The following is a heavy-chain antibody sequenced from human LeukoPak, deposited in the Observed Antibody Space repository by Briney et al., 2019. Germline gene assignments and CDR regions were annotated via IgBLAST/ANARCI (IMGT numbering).Heavy chain of an antibody. CDR1: EFSVGSNY. D-gene: IGHD4/OR15-4a*01. Sequence: GGSLRLSCAASEFSVGSNYMTWVRQAPGKGLEWVAIISYDETNKFFGNSVKGRFTISRDNSKNTLYLQMNSLRVEDTAVYYCAREGAITGNAFDVWGHGTLVTVSS. CDR2: ISYDETNK. J-gene: IGHJ3*01. V-gene: IGHV3-30*03. CDR3: AREGAITGNAFDV.